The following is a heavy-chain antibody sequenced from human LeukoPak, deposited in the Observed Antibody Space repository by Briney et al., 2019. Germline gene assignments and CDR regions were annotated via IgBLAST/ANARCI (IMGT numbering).Heavy chain of an antibody. Sequence: SETLSLTCTVSGGSISSYYWSWIRQPPGKGLEWIGYIYYSGCTNYNPSLKSRVTISVDTSKNQFSLKLSSVTAADTAVYYCARGKFIAAAHFDYWGQGTLVTVSS. J-gene: IGHJ4*02. V-gene: IGHV4-59*01. D-gene: IGHD6-13*01. CDR1: GGSISSYY. CDR3: ARGKFIAAAHFDY. CDR2: IYYSGCT.